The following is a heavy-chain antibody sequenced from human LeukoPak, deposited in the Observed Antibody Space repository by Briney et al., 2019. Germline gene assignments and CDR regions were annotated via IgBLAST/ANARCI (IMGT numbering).Heavy chain of an antibody. D-gene: IGHD1-26*01. V-gene: IGHV3-21*01. CDR2: ISSSSSYI. CDR3: ARFVSRVGATDY. Sequence: GAPLILSSASSGFTFSSYSINGVRQPPGKVLELVSSISSSSSYIYYADSVTGRFTISRDNAKNSLYLQMTSLRAEGTAVYYCARFVSRVGATDYWGQGTLVTVSS. J-gene: IGHJ4*02. CDR1: GFTFSSYS.